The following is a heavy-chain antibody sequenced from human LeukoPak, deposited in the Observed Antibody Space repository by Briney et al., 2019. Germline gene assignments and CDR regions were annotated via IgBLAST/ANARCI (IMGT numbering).Heavy chain of an antibody. CDR2: INPNSGGT. V-gene: IGHV1-2*02. Sequence: ASVKVSCKVSGYTLTELSMHWVRQAPGHGLVWMGWINPNSGGTNYAQKFQGRVTMTRDTSISTAYMELSRLRSDDTAVYSCARSRRTKYYYDSSGYYCLDYWGQGTLVTVSS. CDR1: GYTLTELS. J-gene: IGHJ4*02. CDR3: ARSRRTKYYYDSSGYYCLDY. D-gene: IGHD3-22*01.